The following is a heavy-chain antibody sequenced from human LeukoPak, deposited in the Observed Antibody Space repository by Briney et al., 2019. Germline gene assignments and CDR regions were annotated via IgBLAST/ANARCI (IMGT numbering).Heavy chain of an antibody. CDR1: GYTFTCYY. D-gene: IGHD3-3*01. V-gene: IGHV1-2*02. J-gene: IGHJ6*02. CDR2: INPNSGGT. Sequence: GASVKVSCKASGYTFTCYYMHWVRQAPGQGLEWMGWINPNSGGTNYAQKFQGRVTMTRDTSISTAYMELSRLRSDDTAVYYCARDSRFPKRITIFGVVMPPEKSYYGMDVWGQGTTVTVSS. CDR3: ARDSRFPKRITIFGVVMPPEKSYYGMDV.